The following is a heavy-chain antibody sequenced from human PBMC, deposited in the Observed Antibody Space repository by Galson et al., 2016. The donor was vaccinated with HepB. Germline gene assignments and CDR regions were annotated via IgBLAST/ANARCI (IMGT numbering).Heavy chain of an antibody. CDR3: AKRMSYSYYYAMDI. D-gene: IGHD2-15*01. J-gene: IGHJ6*02. CDR1: GFTFSNYA. V-gene: IGHV3-23*01. CDR2: INIGGDST. Sequence: SLRLSCAASGFTFSNYAMSWVRQAPGKGLEWVSSINIGGDSTYYADSVKGRFTISRDNSKNTVYLQMNSLRGEDTALYYCAKRMSYSYYYAMDIWGQGTTVTVSS.